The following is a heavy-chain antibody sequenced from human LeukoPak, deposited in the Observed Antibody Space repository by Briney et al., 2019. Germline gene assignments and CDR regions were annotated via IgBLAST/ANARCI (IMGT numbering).Heavy chain of an antibody. CDR3: ARETTASGNFFDS. CDR1: GFTFSNHW. Sequence: GGSLRLSCAASGFTFSNHWMHWVRHTPGKGLVWVSRIRSDGGTIDYADSVRGRFTISRDNAKNTLSLQMNSLRAEDTAVYYCARETTASGNFFDSWGQGTLATVSS. V-gene: IGHV3-74*01. CDR2: IRSDGGTI. D-gene: IGHD3-10*01. J-gene: IGHJ4*02.